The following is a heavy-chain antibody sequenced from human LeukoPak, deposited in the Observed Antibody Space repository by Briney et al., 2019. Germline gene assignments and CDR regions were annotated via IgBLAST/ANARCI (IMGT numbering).Heavy chain of an antibody. D-gene: IGHD6-6*01. V-gene: IGHV1-8*02. J-gene: IGHJ6*03. CDR1: GYTFTNYD. Sequence: ASVKVSCKASGYTFTNYDINWVRQAPGQGLEWMGWMNPNSGNTGYAQKFQGRVTMTRDTSISTAYMELSSLRSEDTAVYYCARTSSSGGYYYMDVWGKGTPVTVSS. CDR2: MNPNSGNT. CDR3: ARTSSSGGYYYMDV.